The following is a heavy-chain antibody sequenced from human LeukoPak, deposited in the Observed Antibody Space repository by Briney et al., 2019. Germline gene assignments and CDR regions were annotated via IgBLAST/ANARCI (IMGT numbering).Heavy chain of an antibody. J-gene: IGHJ3*02. CDR2: IYPGDSDT. CDR3: ARHRIPDGTDLHAFDI. D-gene: IGHD5-24*01. V-gene: IGHV5-51*01. Sequence: GESLKISCKGSGYSFPSYWIGWVRQMPGKGLEWMGIIYPGDSDTRYSSSFQGQVTISADKSISTAYLQWSSLKASDTAMYYCARHRIPDGTDLHAFDIWGQGTMVTVSS. CDR1: GYSFPSYW.